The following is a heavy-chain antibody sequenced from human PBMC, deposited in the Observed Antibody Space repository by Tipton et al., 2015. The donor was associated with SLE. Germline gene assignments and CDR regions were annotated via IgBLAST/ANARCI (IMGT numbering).Heavy chain of an antibody. D-gene: IGHD2-15*01. CDR2: INHSGST. V-gene: IGHV4-34*01. J-gene: IGHJ6*04. Sequence: TLSLTCAVYGGSFSGYYWSWIRQPPGQGLEWIGEINHSGSTNYNPSLKSRVTISVDTSKNQFSLKLSSVTAADTAVYYCASLGYCSGGSCYSSAGMDVWGKGTTVTVSS. CDR3: ASLGYCSGGSCYSSAGMDV. CDR1: GGSFSGYY.